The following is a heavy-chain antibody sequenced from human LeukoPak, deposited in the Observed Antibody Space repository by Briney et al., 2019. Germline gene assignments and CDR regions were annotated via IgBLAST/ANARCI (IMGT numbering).Heavy chain of an antibody. CDR2: INHSGST. V-gene: IGHV4-34*01. D-gene: IGHD3-22*01. Sequence: SETLSLTCAVYGGSFSGYYWSWIRQPPGKGLEWIGEINHSGSTNYNPSLKSRVTISVDTSKNQFSLKLSSVTAADTAVYYCARDKYYYDSSGSIRFDYWGQGTLVTVSS. J-gene: IGHJ4*02. CDR3: ARDKYYYDSSGSIRFDY. CDR1: GGSFSGYY.